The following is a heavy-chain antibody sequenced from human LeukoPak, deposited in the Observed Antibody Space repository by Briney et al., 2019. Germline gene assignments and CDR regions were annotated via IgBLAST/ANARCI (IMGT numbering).Heavy chain of an antibody. J-gene: IGHJ3*02. V-gene: IGHV3-20*04. D-gene: IGHD6-19*01. Sequence: GGSLRLSCVASGFTFDDYGMSWVRQAPGKGLEWVSGINWNGGSTGYADSVKGGFTISRDNAKNSLYLRMNSLRAEDTAVYYCARDRQWPDAFDIWGQGTTVTVSS. CDR1: GFTFDDYG. CDR3: ARDRQWPDAFDI. CDR2: INWNGGST.